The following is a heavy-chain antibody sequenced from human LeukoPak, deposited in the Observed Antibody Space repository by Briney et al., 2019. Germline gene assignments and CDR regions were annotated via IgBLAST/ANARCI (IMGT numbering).Heavy chain of an antibody. Sequence: GGSLRLSCAASGFTFSSYSMNWVRQAPGKGLEWVSYISSSSSTIYYADSVKGRFTISRDNAKNSLYLQMSSLRAEDTAVYYCARESGVWGSYHDAFDIWGQGTMVTVSS. D-gene: IGHD3-16*01. CDR1: GFTFSSYS. CDR2: ISSSSSTI. V-gene: IGHV3-48*01. J-gene: IGHJ3*02. CDR3: ARESGVWGSYHDAFDI.